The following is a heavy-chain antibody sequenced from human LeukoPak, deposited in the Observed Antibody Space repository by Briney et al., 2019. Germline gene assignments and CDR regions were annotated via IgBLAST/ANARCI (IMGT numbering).Heavy chain of an antibody. CDR1: GFIFHDYA. V-gene: IGHV3-43*02. D-gene: IGHD6-19*01. CDR3: ARESESSGWYDY. CDR2: ISGDGGST. J-gene: IGHJ4*02. Sequence: QTGGSLRLSCAAPGFIFHDYAIHWVRHAPGKGLEWVSLISGDGGSTFYADSVKGRFTISRYNSKSSLYLQMNSLRSDDTDLYYCARESESSGWYDYWGQGTLVTVSS.